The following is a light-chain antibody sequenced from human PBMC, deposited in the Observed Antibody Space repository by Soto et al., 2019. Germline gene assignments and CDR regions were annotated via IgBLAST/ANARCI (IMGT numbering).Light chain of an antibody. CDR1: SGHSSYI. CDR3: ETWDSNTHV. J-gene: IGLJ3*02. CDR2: LEGSGSY. V-gene: IGLV4-60*02. Sequence: QTVVTQSSSASASLGSSVKLTCTLSSGHSSYIIAWHQQQPGKAPGYLMKLEGSGSYNKGSGVPDRFSGSSSGADRYLTISNLQFEDEADYYCETWDSNTHVFGGGTKLTVL.